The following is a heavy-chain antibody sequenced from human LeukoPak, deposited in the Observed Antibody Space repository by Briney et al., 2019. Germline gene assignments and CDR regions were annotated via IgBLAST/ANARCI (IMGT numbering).Heavy chain of an antibody. CDR2: IFYAGST. J-gene: IGHJ4*02. CDR3: ARIGPILGAAWVDY. D-gene: IGHD3-3*02. Sequence: SETLSLTYAVSSYSISSNHWWGWIRQPPGKGLEWIGYIFYAGSTYYNPSLKSRVTMSVDTSKNQFSLRLSSVTAVDTAVYYCARIGPILGAAWVDYWGQGTLVSVSS. CDR1: SYSISSNHW. V-gene: IGHV4-28*01.